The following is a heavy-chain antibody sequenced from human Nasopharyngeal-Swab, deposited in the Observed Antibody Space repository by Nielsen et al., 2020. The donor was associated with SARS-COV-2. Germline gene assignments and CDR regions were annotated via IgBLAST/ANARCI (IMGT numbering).Heavy chain of an antibody. J-gene: IGHJ4*02. V-gene: IGHV3-23*01. CDR3: AKDAYDSSGYYYNQIEY. D-gene: IGHD3-22*01. Sequence: WIRQPPGKGLEWVPAISGGGGGTYYADSVKGRFTISRDNSKDTLYLQMHSLRAEDTAIYYCAKDAYDSSGYYYNQIEYWGQGSLVTVSS. CDR2: ISGGGGGT.